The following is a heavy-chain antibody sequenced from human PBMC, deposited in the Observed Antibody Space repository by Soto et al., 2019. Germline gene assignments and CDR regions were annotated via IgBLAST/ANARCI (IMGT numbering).Heavy chain of an antibody. CDR2: INHSGST. J-gene: IGHJ6*02. CDR3: ARGPNYGDYGYYYGMDV. D-gene: IGHD4-17*01. V-gene: IGHV4-34*01. Sequence: SETLSLTCAVYGGSFSGYYWSWIRQPPGKGLEWIGEINHSGSTNYNPSLKSRVTISVDTSKNQFSLKLSSVTAADTAVYYCARGPNYGDYGYYYGMDVWGQGTTVTVSS. CDR1: GGSFSGYY.